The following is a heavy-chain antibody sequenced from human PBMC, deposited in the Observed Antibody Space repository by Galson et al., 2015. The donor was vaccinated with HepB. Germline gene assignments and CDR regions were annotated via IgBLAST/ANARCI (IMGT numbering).Heavy chain of an antibody. Sequence: SLRLSCAASGLTFSSYGMHWVRQAPGKGLEWVAVISYDGSNKYYADSVKGRFTISRDNSKNTLYLQMNSLRAEDTAVYYCAKDRRVAVAGTVDYWGQGTLVTVSS. CDR1: GLTFSSYG. V-gene: IGHV3-30*18. D-gene: IGHD6-19*01. CDR3: AKDRRVAVAGTVDY. J-gene: IGHJ4*02. CDR2: ISYDGSNK.